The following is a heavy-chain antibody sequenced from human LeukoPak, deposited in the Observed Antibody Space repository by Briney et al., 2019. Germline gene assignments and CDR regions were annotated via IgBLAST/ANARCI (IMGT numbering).Heavy chain of an antibody. CDR3: ARGRQQLVRGLAFDY. J-gene: IGHJ4*02. CDR2: INHSGST. V-gene: IGHV4-34*01. CDR1: GGSFSGYY. D-gene: IGHD6-13*01. Sequence: PSETLSLTCAVYGGSFSGYYWSWIRQPPGKGLEWIGEINHSGSTNYNPSLKSRVTISVDTSKNQFSLKLSSVTAADTAVYYCARGRQQLVRGLAFDYWGQGTLVTVSS.